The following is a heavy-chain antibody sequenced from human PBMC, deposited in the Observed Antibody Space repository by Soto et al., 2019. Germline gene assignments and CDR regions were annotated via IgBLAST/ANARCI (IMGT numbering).Heavy chain of an antibody. CDR1: GGSISSSSYY. CDR2: IYYSGST. D-gene: IGHD1-1*01. V-gene: IGHV4-39*01. Sequence: QLQLQESGPGLVKPSETLSLTCTVSGGSISSSSYYWGWIRQPPGKGLEWIGSIYYSGSTYYNPSLKSRVTISVDTSKNQFSLKLSSVTAADTAVYYCVRRDLARTTDAFDIWGQGTMVTVFS. J-gene: IGHJ3*02. CDR3: VRRDLARTTDAFDI.